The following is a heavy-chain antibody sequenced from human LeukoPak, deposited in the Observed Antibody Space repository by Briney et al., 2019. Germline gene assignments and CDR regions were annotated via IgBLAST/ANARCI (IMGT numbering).Heavy chain of an antibody. V-gene: IGHV3-23*01. CDR1: GFTFSSYA. CDR3: AKDGYDFWSAYQIDL. J-gene: IGHJ5*02. D-gene: IGHD3-3*01. CDR2: ISGSGGST. Sequence: PGGSLRLSCAVSGFTFSSYAMTWVRQAPGKGLEWVSEISGSGGSTYYADSVTGRFTIAGANSKQTLFMQMTRLRTDDPGFYYGAKDGYDFWSAYQIDLWGQGALVTVSS.